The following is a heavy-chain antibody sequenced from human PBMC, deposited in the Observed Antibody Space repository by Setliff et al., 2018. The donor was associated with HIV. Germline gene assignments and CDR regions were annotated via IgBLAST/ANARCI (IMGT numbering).Heavy chain of an antibody. V-gene: IGHV4-59*01. Sequence: SETLSLTCTVSGGSISTYYWSWIRQPPGQGLEWIGSIYFTGSSDNNPSLKSRVTLSGDTSKHQFSLKLSSVTAADTAVYYCARSPSYRSSWEYYFDYWGQGILVTVSS. CDR3: ARSPSYRSSWEYYFDY. J-gene: IGHJ4*02. CDR1: GGSISTYY. D-gene: IGHD6-13*01. CDR2: IYFTGSS.